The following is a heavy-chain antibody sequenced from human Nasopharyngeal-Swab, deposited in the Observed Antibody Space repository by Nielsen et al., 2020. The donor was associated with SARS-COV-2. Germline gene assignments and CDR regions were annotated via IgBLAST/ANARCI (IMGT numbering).Heavy chain of an antibody. Sequence: SVKVSCKASGGTFSSYAISWVRHAPAQGLEWMGRIIPILGIANYAQKFQGRVTITADKSTSTAYMELSSLRSEDTAVYYCARAGAYCSSTSCHFDYWGQGTLVTVSS. CDR2: IIPILGIA. D-gene: IGHD2-2*01. J-gene: IGHJ4*02. CDR1: GGTFSSYA. V-gene: IGHV1-69*04. CDR3: ARAGAYCSSTSCHFDY.